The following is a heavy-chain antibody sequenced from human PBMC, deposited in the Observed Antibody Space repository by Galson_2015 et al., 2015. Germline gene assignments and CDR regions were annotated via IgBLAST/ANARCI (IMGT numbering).Heavy chain of an antibody. V-gene: IGHV3-23*01. D-gene: IGHD3-22*01. J-gene: IGHJ4*02. CDR2: ISGSGGST. Sequence: KGLEWVSAISGSGGSTYYADSVKGRFTISRDNSKNTLYLQMNSLRAEDTAVYYCAKADSRKPEADYWGQGTLVTVSS. CDR3: AKADSRKPEADY.